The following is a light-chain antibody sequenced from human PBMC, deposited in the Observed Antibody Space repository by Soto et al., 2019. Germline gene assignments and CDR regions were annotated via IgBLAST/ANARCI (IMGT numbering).Light chain of an antibody. CDR2: AAS. Sequence: IQLTHSPSSLSAFVRDRVTITCRASQGIDSFLVWYQQIPGKAPKLLIYAASTLQSGVPSRFSGSGSGTDFTLTISSLQPEDCATYYCQQLNSFPLTFGGGTKLDIK. J-gene: IGKJ4*01. V-gene: IGKV1-9*01. CDR1: QGIDSF. CDR3: QQLNSFPLT.